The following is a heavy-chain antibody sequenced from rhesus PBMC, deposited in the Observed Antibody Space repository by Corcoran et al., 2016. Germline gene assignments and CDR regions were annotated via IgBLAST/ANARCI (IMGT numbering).Heavy chain of an antibody. CDR2: ISESGGTI. D-gene: IGHD4-29*01. CDR3: TRRHDYGSSYPFDY. V-gene: IGHV3-100*02. Sequence: GSGGGLAKPGGSLRLSCVASGFTFSSYEMHWVRQAPGKGLEWVSVISESGGTIYYADSVKGRFTISRDNAKNSLFLQMNSLRAEDTAVYYCTRRHDYGSSYPFDYWGQGVLVTVSS. CDR1: GFTFSSYE. J-gene: IGHJ4*01.